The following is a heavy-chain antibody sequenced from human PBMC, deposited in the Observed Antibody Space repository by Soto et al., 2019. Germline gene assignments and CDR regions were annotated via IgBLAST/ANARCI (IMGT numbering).Heavy chain of an antibody. Sequence: QITLKESGPTLVKPTQTLTLTCSFSGFSLSTRGVHVGWIRQPPGKALEWLALIYWDDDKRHSPSLKTRLTITKDTPKNQVVLTLTNVDPADTGTYHCAHPGNKASAGYYFDYWGQGTLVTVSS. J-gene: IGHJ4*02. D-gene: IGHD6-13*01. CDR1: GFSLSTRGVH. CDR2: IYWDDDK. V-gene: IGHV2-5*02. CDR3: AHPGNKASAGYYFDY.